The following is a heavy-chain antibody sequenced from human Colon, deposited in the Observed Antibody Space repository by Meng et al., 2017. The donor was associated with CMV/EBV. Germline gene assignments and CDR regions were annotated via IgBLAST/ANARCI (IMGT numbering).Heavy chain of an antibody. J-gene: IGHJ4*02. CDR2: IRFDGSQQ. CDR3: ATDHLWGMPN. CDR1: GFIFSHYS. D-gene: IGHD3-3*02. V-gene: IGHV3-30*02. Sequence: VQWGESGGGGVQPGGSLRLSCLTSGFIFSHYSMQWVRQSPGKGLEWVAHIRFDGSQQFYVQSVKGRFTVSRHDPKNTLYLQMNDLRPEDTGVYYCATDHLWGMPNWGRGTLVTVSS.